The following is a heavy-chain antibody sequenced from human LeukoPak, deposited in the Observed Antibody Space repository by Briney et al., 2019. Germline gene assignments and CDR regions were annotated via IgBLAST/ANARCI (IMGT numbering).Heavy chain of an antibody. CDR3: AIIGSDIADWFDP. CDR1: GYRFTSYW. V-gene: IGHV5-51*01. D-gene: IGHD5-12*01. CDR2: IYPGDSDT. J-gene: IGHJ5*02. Sequence: GESLKISCKGSGYRFTSYWIGWVRQKPGKGLEWMGIIYPGDSDTRYSPSFQGQVTISADKSISTAYLQWSSLKASDTAMYYCAIIGSDIADWFDPWGQGTLVTVSS.